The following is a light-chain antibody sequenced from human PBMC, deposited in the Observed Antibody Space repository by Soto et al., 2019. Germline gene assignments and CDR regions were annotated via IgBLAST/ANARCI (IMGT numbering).Light chain of an antibody. CDR2: AAS. J-gene: IGKJ2*01. V-gene: IGKV3-15*01. CDR3: HQYNSWPPGT. CDR1: QSINSN. Sequence: EIVLTQSPATLSLSPGDRATLSCRASQSINSNLAWYQQQPGQAPRLLIYAASTRATAVPDRFSGSGSGTDFTLTISRLEPEDFALYYCHQYNSWPPGTFGQGTKVDI.